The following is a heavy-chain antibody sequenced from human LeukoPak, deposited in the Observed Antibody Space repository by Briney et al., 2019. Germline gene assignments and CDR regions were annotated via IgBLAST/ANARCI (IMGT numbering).Heavy chain of an antibody. CDR3: ARADYYDSSGYYPRFYMDV. V-gene: IGHV4-34*01. J-gene: IGHJ6*03. CDR2: INHSGST. Sequence: SETLSLTCAVYGGSFSGYYWSWIRQPPGKGLEWIGEINHSGSTNYNPSLKSRVTISVDTSKNQFSLKLSSVTAADTAVYYCARADYYDSSGYYPRFYMDVWGKGTTVTISS. D-gene: IGHD3-22*01. CDR1: GGSFSGYY.